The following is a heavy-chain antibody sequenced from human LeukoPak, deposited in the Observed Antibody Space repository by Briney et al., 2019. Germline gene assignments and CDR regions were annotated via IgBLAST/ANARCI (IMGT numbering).Heavy chain of an antibody. Sequence: ASVKVSCKASGYTFTSYGISWVRQAPGQGLEWMGWISAYNGNTNYAQKLQGRVTMTTDTSTSTAYMELRSLRFDDTAVYYCARVEVVVVTAILIHAFDIWGQGTMVTVSS. D-gene: IGHD2-21*02. CDR3: ARVEVVVVTAILIHAFDI. CDR1: GYTFTSYG. CDR2: ISAYNGNT. J-gene: IGHJ3*02. V-gene: IGHV1-18*01.